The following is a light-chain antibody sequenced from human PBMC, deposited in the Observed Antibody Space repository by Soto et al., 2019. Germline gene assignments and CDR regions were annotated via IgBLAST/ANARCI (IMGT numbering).Light chain of an antibody. J-gene: IGKJ2*01. CDR2: GTS. V-gene: IGKV1-39*01. CDR3: QQSYSTPYT. Sequence: DIQMTQSPSSLSASVGDRVTITCRASQSVSTYLNWYRQKPGKAPNLLIYGTSSLQSGVPSKFSGSGYGTDFTLTISNLQPEDFATYYCQQSYSTPYTFGQGTKLEI. CDR1: QSVSTY.